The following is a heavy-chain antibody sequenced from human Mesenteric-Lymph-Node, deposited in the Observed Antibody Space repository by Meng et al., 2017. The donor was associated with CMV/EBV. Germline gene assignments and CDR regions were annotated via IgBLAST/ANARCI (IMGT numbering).Heavy chain of an antibody. J-gene: IGHJ4*02. CDR2: IYYDAAST. Sequence: GGSLRLSCAASGFPFRSYTMSWFRQPPGKGLEWVSVIYYDAASTYYADSVQGRFTMSRDNSKNTLYLEMNNLRFDDTAVYYCAKRGRPSGWEWGQGTLVTVSS. V-gene: IGHV3-23*03. CDR1: GFPFRSYT. CDR3: AKRGRPSGWE. D-gene: IGHD6-19*01.